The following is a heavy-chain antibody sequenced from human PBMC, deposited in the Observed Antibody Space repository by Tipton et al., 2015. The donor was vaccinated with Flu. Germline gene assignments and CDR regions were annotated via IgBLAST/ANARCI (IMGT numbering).Heavy chain of an antibody. CDR2: IYTSGGS. Sequence: TLSLTCTVSGYSLSSYYWSWIRQPAGKGLEWIGRIYTSGGSKCNPSLRGRLTMSVDASKKEFSLKLSSVTAADTAVYYCARSSTAGGPLRPWGQGTLVTVSS. V-gene: IGHV4-4*07. D-gene: IGHD2/OR15-2a*01. J-gene: IGHJ5*02. CDR1: GYSLSSYY. CDR3: ARSSTAGGPLRP.